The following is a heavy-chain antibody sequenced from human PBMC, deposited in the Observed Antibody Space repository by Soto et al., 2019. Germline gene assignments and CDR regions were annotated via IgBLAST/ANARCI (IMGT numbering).Heavy chain of an antibody. CDR1: GFTFGDYA. D-gene: IGHD2-8*01. V-gene: IGHV3-49*03. CDR2: IRSKAYGGTT. CDR3: TRGYCTNGVCSYGFDL. J-gene: IGHJ5*02. Sequence: GGSLRLSCTASGFTFGDYAMSWFRQAPGKGLEWVGFIRSKAYGGTTEYAASVKGRFTISRDDSKSIAYLQMNSLKTEDTAVYYCTRGYCTNGVCSYGFDLLGQGTLFNVAS.